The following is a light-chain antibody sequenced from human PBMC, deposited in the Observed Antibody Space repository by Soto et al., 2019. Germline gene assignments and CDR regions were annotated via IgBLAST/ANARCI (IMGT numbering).Light chain of an antibody. Sequence: QSALTQPASVSGSPGQSIAISCTGTSSDVGPYNLVSWYQQYPGKAPKLLIYEVSYRPSGISNRFSGSKSGNTASLTISGLQAEDEADYYCSSYTSSSTLVFGGGTKLTVL. J-gene: IGLJ3*02. CDR3: SSYTSSSTLV. V-gene: IGLV2-14*01. CDR1: SSDVGPYNL. CDR2: EVS.